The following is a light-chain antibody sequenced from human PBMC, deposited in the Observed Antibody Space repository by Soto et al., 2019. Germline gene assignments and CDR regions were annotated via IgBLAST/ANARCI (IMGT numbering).Light chain of an antibody. Sequence: DIQMTQSPSTLSASVGDRVTITCRASQSISSWLAWYQQKPGKAPKLLIYDASSLQSGVPSRFGGSGSGTEFTLTISSLQPDDFATYYCQHYKSYPYTFGQGTNLEIK. V-gene: IGKV1-5*01. CDR1: QSISSW. J-gene: IGKJ2*01. CDR2: DAS. CDR3: QHYKSYPYT.